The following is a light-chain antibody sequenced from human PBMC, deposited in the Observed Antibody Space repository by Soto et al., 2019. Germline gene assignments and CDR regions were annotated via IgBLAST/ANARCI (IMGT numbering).Light chain of an antibody. V-gene: IGKV1-27*01. CDR3: QQRSNWPPLT. CDR2: AAS. Sequence: DIQMTQSPSSLSVSVGDRVTITFRASQDIRNYLAWYQQKPGKVPKLLIYAASTLQSGVPSRFSGSGSGTDFTLTINSLQPEDFAVYYCQQRSNWPPLTFGGGTKVDIK. J-gene: IGKJ4*01. CDR1: QDIRNY.